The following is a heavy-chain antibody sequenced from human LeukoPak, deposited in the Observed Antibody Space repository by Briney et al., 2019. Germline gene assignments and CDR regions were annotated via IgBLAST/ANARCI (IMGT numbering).Heavy chain of an antibody. V-gene: IGHV3-23*01. J-gene: IGHJ4*02. D-gene: IGHD2-8*01. Sequence: GGSLRLSCAASGFTFTSYAMSWVRQAPGKGLEWVSAISDGGDYTYYADSVKGRFTISRDNSRNTLYLQLSSLPVEDTAIYYCARQLGYCTHGTCYFDYWGQGTLVTVSS. CDR3: ARQLGYCTHGTCYFDY. CDR1: GFTFTSYA. CDR2: ISDGGDYT.